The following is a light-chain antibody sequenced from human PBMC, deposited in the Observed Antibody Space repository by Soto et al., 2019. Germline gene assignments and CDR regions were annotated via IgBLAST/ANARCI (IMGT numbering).Light chain of an antibody. CDR1: SGHSNYV. Sequence: QLVLTQSPSASASLGASVKLTCTLSSGHSNYVIAWHQQQPEKGPRYLMKINSDGSHSKGDGIPDRFSGSSSGAERYLAISSLQSDDEADYYWQTWDTGIRVFGGGTKLTVL. V-gene: IGLV4-69*01. J-gene: IGLJ2*01. CDR3: QTWDTGIRV. CDR2: INSDGSH.